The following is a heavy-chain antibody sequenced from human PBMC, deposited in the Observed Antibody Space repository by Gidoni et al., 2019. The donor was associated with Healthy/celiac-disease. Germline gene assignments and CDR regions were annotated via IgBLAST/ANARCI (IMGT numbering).Heavy chain of an antibody. CDR1: GFTFSDYY. V-gene: IGHV3-11*05. Sequence: QVQLVESGGGLVKPGGSLRLSCAASGFTFSDYYMSWIRQAPGKGLEWVSYISSSSSYTNYADSVKGRFTISRDNAKNSLYLQMNSLRAEDTAVNYCARDIAAAGMSGEDGMDVWGQGTTVTVSS. J-gene: IGHJ6*02. D-gene: IGHD6-13*01. CDR3: ARDIAAAGMSGEDGMDV. CDR2: ISSSSSYT.